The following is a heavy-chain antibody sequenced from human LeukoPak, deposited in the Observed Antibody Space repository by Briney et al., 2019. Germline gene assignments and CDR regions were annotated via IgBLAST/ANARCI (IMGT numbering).Heavy chain of an antibody. J-gene: IGHJ4*02. CDR3: ARRSGEGYFDC. V-gene: IGHV3-66*01. D-gene: IGHD1-26*01. CDR1: GFTVSSNY. CDR2: IYSGGDT. Sequence: GGSLRLSCAASGFTVSSNYITWVRQAPGKGLEWLSVIYSGGDTYYADSVKGRFTISRDNSKNTLYLQMNSLRAEDTAVYYCARRSGEGYFDCWGQGTLVTVSS.